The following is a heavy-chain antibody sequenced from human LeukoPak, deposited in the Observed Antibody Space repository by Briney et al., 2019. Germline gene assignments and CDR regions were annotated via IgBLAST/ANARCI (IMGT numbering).Heavy chain of an antibody. Sequence: SETLSLTCTVSGGSISSYYWSWIRQPPGKGLEWLGYIYYSGSTNYNPSLKSRVTISVDTSKNQFSLKLSSVTAAETAVYYCARDPLLWFGKERRWGQGTLGTVSS. J-gene: IGHJ4*02. CDR1: GGSISSYY. D-gene: IGHD3-10*01. CDR3: ARDPLLWFGKERR. V-gene: IGHV4-59*01. CDR2: IYYSGST.